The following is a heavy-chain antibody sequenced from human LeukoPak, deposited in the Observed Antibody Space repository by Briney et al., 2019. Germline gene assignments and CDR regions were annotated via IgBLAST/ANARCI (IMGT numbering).Heavy chain of an antibody. CDR3: ARGRGARSSRWYNWFDP. V-gene: IGHV4-34*01. CDR1: GGSFSAYY. Sequence: PSETLSLTCAVYGGSFSAYYWSWIRQPPGKGLEWIGEINHSRSTNYNPSLKSRVTISIDTSKNQFSLEMSSVTAADTAVYYCARGRGARSSRWYNWFDPWGQGTLVTVSS. J-gene: IGHJ5*02. D-gene: IGHD6-13*01. CDR2: INHSRST.